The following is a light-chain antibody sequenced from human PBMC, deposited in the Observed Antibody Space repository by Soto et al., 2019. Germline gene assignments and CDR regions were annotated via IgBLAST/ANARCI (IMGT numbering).Light chain of an antibody. V-gene: IGKV1-5*03. CDR1: QSISSW. J-gene: IGKJ3*01. CDR2: KAS. CDR3: QHYDGYSCT. Sequence: DIQMTQSPSTLSASVGDRVTITCRASQSISSWLAWYQQKPGKAPKLLIYKASSLETGVPSRFSGSGSGTEFTLTISSLQPDDFATYYCQHYDGYSCTFGPGTTVDIK.